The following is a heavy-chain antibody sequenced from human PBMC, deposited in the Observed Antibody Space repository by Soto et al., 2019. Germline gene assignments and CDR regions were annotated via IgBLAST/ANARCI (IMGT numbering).Heavy chain of an antibody. D-gene: IGHD5-12*01. CDR2: IYYSGST. V-gene: IGHV4-39*01. CDR3: ATIKSGYEWAAFDT. CDR1: GGSISSSSYY. Sequence: PSETLSLTCTVSGGSISSSSYYWGWIRQPPGKGLEWIGSIYYSGSTYYNPSLKSRVTISVDTSKNQFSLKLSSVTAADTAVYYCATIKSGYEWAAFDTWGQGTRVTVSS. J-gene: IGHJ3*02.